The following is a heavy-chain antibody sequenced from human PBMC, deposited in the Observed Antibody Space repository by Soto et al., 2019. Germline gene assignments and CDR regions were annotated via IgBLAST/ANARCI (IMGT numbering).Heavy chain of an antibody. CDR2: INSDGSSI. Sequence: EVQLVESGGGLVQPGGSLRLSCAASGFTFSSYWMHWVRQAPGKGLVWVSRINSDGSSISYADSVKGRFPISRDNAKNTLYLQMSSLRAEDTAVYYCAKRTSMSGNYYFDYWGQGTLVTVSS. CDR1: GFTFSSYW. J-gene: IGHJ4*02. D-gene: IGHD3-10*01. CDR3: AKRTSMSGNYYFDY. V-gene: IGHV3-74*01.